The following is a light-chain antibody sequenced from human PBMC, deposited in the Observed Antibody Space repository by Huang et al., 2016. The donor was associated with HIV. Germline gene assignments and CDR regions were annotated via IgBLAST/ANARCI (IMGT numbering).Light chain of an antibody. CDR3: QQYGSSPYT. V-gene: IGKV3-20*01. CDR1: QSVSSSY. CDR2: GAS. Sequence: GTLSLSPGERATLSCRASQSVSSSYLAWYQQKPGQAPRLLVYGASSRATGIPDRFSGSGSGTDFTLTISRLEPEDFAVYYCQQYGSSPYTFGQGTKLEIK. J-gene: IGKJ2*01.